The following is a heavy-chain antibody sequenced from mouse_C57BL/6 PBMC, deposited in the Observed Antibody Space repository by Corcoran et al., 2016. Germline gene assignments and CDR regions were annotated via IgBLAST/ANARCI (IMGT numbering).Heavy chain of an antibody. Sequence: DVQLQESGPGLVKPSQSLSLTCSVTGYSITSGYYWNWIRQFPGNKLKWMGYISYDGSNNYNPSLKNRISITRDTSKNKFFLKLNSVTTEDTATYHCARDRVFAYWGQGTLVTVSA. D-gene: IGHD3-3*01. CDR3: ARDRVFAY. CDR1: GYSITSGYY. CDR2: ISYDGSN. J-gene: IGHJ3*01. V-gene: IGHV3-6*01.